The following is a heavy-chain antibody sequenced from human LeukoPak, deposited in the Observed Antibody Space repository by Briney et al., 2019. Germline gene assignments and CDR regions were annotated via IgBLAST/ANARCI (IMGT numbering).Heavy chain of an antibody. J-gene: IGHJ6*02. Sequence: PSQTLSLTCTVSGGSISSGGYYWSWIRQRPGKGLEWIGYIYYSGSTYYNPSLKSRVTISVDTSKNQFSLKLSSVTAADTAVYYCARDGWRNYYGMDVWGQGTTVTVSS. CDR1: GGSISSGGYY. CDR3: ARDGWRNYYGMDV. D-gene: IGHD2-2*03. CDR2: IYYSGST. V-gene: IGHV4-31*03.